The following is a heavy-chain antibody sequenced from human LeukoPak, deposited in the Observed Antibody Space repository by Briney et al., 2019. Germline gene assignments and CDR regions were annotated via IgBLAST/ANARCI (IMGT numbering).Heavy chain of an antibody. CDR1: GYTFTGYY. V-gene: IGHV1-2*02. CDR3: ATARDRNSVYSSLDY. CDR2: INPNSGGT. J-gene: IGHJ4*02. Sequence: GASVKVSCKASGYTFTGYYMHWVRQAPGQGLKWMGWINPNSGGTNYAQKFQGRVTMTRDTSISTAYMELSSLRSDDTAVYYCATARDRNSVYSSLDYWGQGTLVIVSS. D-gene: IGHD5/OR15-5a*01.